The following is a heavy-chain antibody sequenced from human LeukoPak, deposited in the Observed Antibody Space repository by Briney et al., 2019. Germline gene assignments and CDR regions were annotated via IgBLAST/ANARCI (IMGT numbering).Heavy chain of an antibody. CDR1: GYTFSNYD. Sequence: ASVKVSCKAAGYTFSNYDINWVRQAPGQGLEWMGWINPNSGGTNYAQKFQGRVTMTRDTSISTAYMELSRLRSDDTAVYYCARDLGDFWSGYYYFDYWGQGTLVTVSS. CDR3: ARDLGDFWSGYYYFDY. CDR2: INPNSGGT. V-gene: IGHV1-2*02. D-gene: IGHD3-3*01. J-gene: IGHJ4*02.